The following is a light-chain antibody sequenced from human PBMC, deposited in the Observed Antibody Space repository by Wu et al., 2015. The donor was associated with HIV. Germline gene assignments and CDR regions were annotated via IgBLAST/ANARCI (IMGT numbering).Light chain of an antibody. V-gene: IGKV1-39*01. CDR2: AAS. J-gene: IGKJ1*01. Sequence: DIQMTQSPSSLSASVGDRVTITCRASQSISSYLNWYQQKPGKAPKLLIYAASSLQSGVPSRFSGSGSGTDFTLTISSLQPEDFATYYCQQSYTYPPAFGRRDQGGNQT. CDR3: QQSYTYPPA. CDR1: QSISSY.